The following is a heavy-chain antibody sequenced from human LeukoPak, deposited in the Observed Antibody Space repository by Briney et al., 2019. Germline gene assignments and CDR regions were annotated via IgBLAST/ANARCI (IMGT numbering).Heavy chain of an antibody. Sequence: GASVKVSCKASGYTFTNYYIHWVRQAPGQGLEWMGIINPSGGSTSYAQKFQGRVTMTRDMSTSTVYMELSSLRSEDTAVYYCATGHFYGDYLGYWGQGTLVTVSS. D-gene: IGHD4-17*01. J-gene: IGHJ4*02. CDR1: GYTFTNYY. CDR2: INPSGGST. CDR3: ATGHFYGDYLGY. V-gene: IGHV1-46*01.